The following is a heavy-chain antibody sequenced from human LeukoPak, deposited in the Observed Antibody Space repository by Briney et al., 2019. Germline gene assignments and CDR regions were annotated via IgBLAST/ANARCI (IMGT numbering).Heavy chain of an antibody. Sequence: GGSLRLSCAASGFTFSSYGMSWVRQAPGKGLEWVSIISSGSSAIFSADALKGRFTISRDDAKNLLYLDMNSLRAEDTAVYYCARGHTAVTRHFGFWGQGTLVTVSS. V-gene: IGHV3-21*01. CDR3: ARGHTAVTRHFGF. CDR2: ISSGSSAI. J-gene: IGHJ4*02. D-gene: IGHD4-17*01. CDR1: GFTFSSYG.